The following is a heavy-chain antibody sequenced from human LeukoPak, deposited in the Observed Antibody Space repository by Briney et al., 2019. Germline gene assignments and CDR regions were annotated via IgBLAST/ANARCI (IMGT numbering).Heavy chain of an antibody. D-gene: IGHD6-19*01. CDR2: ISHEGSFQ. CDR1: GFTFSSYG. V-gene: IGHV3-30*03. Sequence: GGSLRLSCAASGFTFSSYGMHWVRQAPGKGLEWLAVISHEGSFQNYADSVRGRFTVSKDNSKNMAYLQMNSLRPDDTAVYFCARTREKWQVLDYWGQGTLVTVSS. CDR3: ARTREKWQVLDY. J-gene: IGHJ4*02.